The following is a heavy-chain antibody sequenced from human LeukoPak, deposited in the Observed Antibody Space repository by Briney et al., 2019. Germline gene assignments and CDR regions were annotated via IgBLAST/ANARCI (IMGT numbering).Heavy chain of an antibody. J-gene: IGHJ4*02. D-gene: IGHD6-19*01. V-gene: IGHV1-8*01. CDR3: AREVGWYYFDY. CDR2: VNPNSGRT. CDR1: GYTLTSYD. Sequence: ASVKVSCKASGYTLTSYDINWVRQATGQGLEWMGWVNPNSGRTGYAQNFQGRITITRNTSISTAYMELSSLRSEDTAVYYCAREVGWYYFDYWGQGTLVTVSS.